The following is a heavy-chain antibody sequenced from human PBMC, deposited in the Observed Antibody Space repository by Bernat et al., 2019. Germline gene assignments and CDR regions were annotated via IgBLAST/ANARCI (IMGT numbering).Heavy chain of an antibody. CDR2: IWYDGSNK. CDR3: ARETKDLRADYYYYDYMDV. D-gene: IGHD6-25*01. Sequence: QVQLVESGGGVVQPGTSLRLSCAASGFTFSSYGMHWVRQAPGKGLEWVAVIWYDGSNKYYADSVKGRFTISRDNSKNTLYLQMNSLRAEDTAVYYCARETKDLRADYYYYDYMDVWGKGTTVTVSS. V-gene: IGHV3-33*01. CDR1: GFTFSSYG. J-gene: IGHJ6*03.